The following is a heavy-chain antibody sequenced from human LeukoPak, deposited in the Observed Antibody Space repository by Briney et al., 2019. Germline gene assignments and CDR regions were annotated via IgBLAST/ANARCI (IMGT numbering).Heavy chain of an antibody. D-gene: IGHD6-13*01. V-gene: IGHV3-64*01. J-gene: IGHJ4*02. CDR3: ARESLVSGYTSSWYVFDY. CDR2: ISANGFST. Sequence: GGSLRLSCAASGFTFTTYAMHWVRQAPGRGLEYVSAISANGFSTDYANSVKGRFTISRDNSKNMLYLQMGSLRTEDMAVYYCARESLVSGYTSSWYVFDYWGRGTLVTVSS. CDR1: GFTFTTYA.